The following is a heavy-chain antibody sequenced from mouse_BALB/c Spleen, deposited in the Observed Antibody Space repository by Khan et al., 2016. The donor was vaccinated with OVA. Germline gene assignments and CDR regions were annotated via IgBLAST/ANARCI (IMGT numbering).Heavy chain of an antibody. CDR1: GFTFSNYG. CDR3: ARTPGYYGCGYFDY. Sequence: EVELVESGGGFVKPGGSLKLSCAASGFTFSNYGLSWVRQTPEKSMEWVATISRGGSFTYNPASVKGRFTISSDNAETTPYLQMSSLRSEDTAMYYCARTPGYYGCGYFDYSGHGTTLTVSS. V-gene: IGHV5-9-3*01. D-gene: IGHD1-1*01. CDR2: ISRGGSFT. J-gene: IGHJ2*01.